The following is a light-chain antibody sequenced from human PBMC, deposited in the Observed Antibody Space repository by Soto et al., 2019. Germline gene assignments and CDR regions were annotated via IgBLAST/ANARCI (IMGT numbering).Light chain of an antibody. Sequence: QLVLTQSSSASASLGSSVKLTCSLSSGHSSYNIAWHQQQPGKAPRHLMRLEDSGSYNKGSGVPDRFSGSSSGADRYLTISNLQYEDEADYYCETWDSTTRVFGGGTKVTFL. V-gene: IGLV4-60*02. J-gene: IGLJ3*02. CDR2: LEDSGSY. CDR3: ETWDSTTRV. CDR1: SGHSSYN.